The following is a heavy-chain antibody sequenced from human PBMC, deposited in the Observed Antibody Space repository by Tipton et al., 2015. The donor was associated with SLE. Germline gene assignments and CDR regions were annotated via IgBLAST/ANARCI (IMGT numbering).Heavy chain of an antibody. Sequence: SLRLSCEVSRATLSSYGMHWVRQAPGKGQEWLALIPNDGSKKYYANSVKGRFTISRDNSKNTLYIQMNRLRVEVSACYYCAGGTGAYFDHWGQGTLVTVSS. CDR2: IPNDGSKK. CDR3: AGGTGAYFDH. V-gene: IGHV3-30*19. CDR1: RATLSSYG. J-gene: IGHJ4*02. D-gene: IGHD3-16*01.